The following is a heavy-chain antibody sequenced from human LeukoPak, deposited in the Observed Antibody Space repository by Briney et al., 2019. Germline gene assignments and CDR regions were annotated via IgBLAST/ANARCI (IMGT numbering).Heavy chain of an antibody. CDR2: ISSSSSSSYI. CDR3: ARDGMVRGVNQPHLFDY. J-gene: IGHJ4*02. V-gene: IGHV3-21*01. CDR1: GFTFSSYS. Sequence: PGGSLRLSCAASGFTFSSYSMNWVRQAPGKGLEWVSSISSSSSSSYIYYADSVKGRFTISRDNAKNSLYLQMNSLRAEDTAVYYCARDGMVRGVNQPHLFDYWGQGTLVTVSS. D-gene: IGHD3-10*01.